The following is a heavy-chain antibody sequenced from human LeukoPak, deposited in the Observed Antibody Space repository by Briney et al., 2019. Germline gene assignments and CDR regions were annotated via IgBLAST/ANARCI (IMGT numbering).Heavy chain of an antibody. V-gene: IGHV3-43*02. CDR3: AKDMFGDAYNYFDY. D-gene: IGHD3-16*01. CDR2: ISGDGGST. Sequence: GGSPRLSCAASGFTFDDYAMHWVRQAPGKGLEWVSLISGDGGSTYYADSVKGRFTISRDNSKNSLYLQVNSLRTEDTALYYCAKDMFGDAYNYFDYWGQGTLVTVSS. CDR1: GFTFDDYA. J-gene: IGHJ4*02.